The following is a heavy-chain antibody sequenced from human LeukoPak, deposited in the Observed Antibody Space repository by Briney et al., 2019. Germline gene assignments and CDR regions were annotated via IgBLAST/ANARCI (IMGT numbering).Heavy chain of an antibody. CDR1: GGSISSHY. Sequence: SETLFLTCTVSGGSISSHYWSWIRQPPGKGLEWIGYIYYSGSTNYNPSLKSRVTISVDTSKNQFSLKLSSVTAADTAVYYCARVGYYYYMDVWGKGTTVTVSS. J-gene: IGHJ6*03. V-gene: IGHV4-59*11. CDR3: ARVGYYYYMDV. CDR2: IYYSGST.